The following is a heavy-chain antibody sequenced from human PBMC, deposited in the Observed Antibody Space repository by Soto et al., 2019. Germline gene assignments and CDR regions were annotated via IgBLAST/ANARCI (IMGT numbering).Heavy chain of an antibody. CDR2: INAGNGNT. J-gene: IGHJ5*02. D-gene: IGHD5-12*01. V-gene: IGHV1-3*01. CDR1: GITFSTYA. CDR3: ARAISGYVT. Sequence: QVQLVQSGAEVKKPGASVKVSCKASGITFSTYAIHWVRQAPGQRLEWMGWINAGNGNTRYSQKFQGRVTLTRDASASKAYMDLSSLRSEDTAIYYGARAISGYVTWGQGTLVTVSS.